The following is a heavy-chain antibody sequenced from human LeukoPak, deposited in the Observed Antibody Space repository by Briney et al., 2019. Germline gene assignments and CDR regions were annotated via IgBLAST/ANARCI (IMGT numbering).Heavy chain of an antibody. J-gene: IGHJ4*02. CDR1: GFSFSNFA. V-gene: IGHV3-23*01. Sequence: GGSLRLSCEVSGFSFSNFAMSWVRQAAGKGLEWVSAISGSGGSTYYAGSVQGRFTISRDNSKNTLYLQMNSLRAEDTAVYYCAKDGGYCSSTSCYTFDYWGQGTLVTVSS. CDR2: ISGSGGST. CDR3: AKDGGYCSSTSCYTFDY. D-gene: IGHD2-2*02.